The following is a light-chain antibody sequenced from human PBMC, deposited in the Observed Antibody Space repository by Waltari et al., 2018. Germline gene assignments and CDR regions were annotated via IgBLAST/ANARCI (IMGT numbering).Light chain of an antibody. CDR2: EVT. CDR3: FSYAGSRNWV. CDR1: NSDVGSYNL. J-gene: IGLJ3*02. V-gene: IGLV2-23*02. Sequence: QSALTQAASVSGSPGQSITMSCTGTNSDVGSYNLVSWYQQNPCEAPKLMIFEVTKRPSGVSNRFSGSKSGNTASLTISGLQAEDEAHYYCFSYAGSRNWVFGGGTKLTVL.